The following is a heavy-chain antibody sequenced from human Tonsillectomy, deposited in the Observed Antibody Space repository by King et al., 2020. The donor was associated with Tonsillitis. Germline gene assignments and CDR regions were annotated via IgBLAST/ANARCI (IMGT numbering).Heavy chain of an antibody. V-gene: IGHV3-48*01. J-gene: IGHJ4*02. D-gene: IGHD2-8*01. Sequence: DVQLVESGGGLVQPGGSLRLSCAASGFPFSTYAMNWVRQAPGKGLEWTSYIGPDGGEIFYADSVKGRFTISRDNAKNSVFLQMNSLRSEDTAVYYCARDIAIPVNGVWHNIRLDYWSQGNLVTVSS. CDR2: IGPDGGEI. CDR3: ARDIAIPVNGVWHNIRLDY. CDR1: GFPFSTYA.